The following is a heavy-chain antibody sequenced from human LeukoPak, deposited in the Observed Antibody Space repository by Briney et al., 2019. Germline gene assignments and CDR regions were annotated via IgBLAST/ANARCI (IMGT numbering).Heavy chain of an antibody. D-gene: IGHD1-26*01. CDR3: ARLFSSGSYHDAFDI. J-gene: IGHJ3*02. CDR2: IYYSGST. V-gene: IGHV4-39*01. Sequence: PSETLSLTCTVSGGSISSSSYYWGWIRQPPGKGLEWIGSIYYSGSTYYNPSLKSRVTISVDTSKNQFSLKLSSVTAADTAVYYCARLFSSGSYHDAFDIWGQGTMVTVSS. CDR1: GGSISSSSYY.